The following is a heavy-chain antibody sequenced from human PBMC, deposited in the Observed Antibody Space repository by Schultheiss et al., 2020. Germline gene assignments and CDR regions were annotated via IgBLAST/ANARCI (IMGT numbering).Heavy chain of an antibody. Sequence: AETLSLTCTVSGGSISSYYWSWIRQPPGKGLEWIGYIYYSGSTNYNPSLKSRVTISVDTSKNQFSLKLSSVTAADTAVYYCARRTVDTDMDIGMDVWGQGTAVTVSS. D-gene: IGHD5-18*01. CDR2: IYYSGST. J-gene: IGHJ6*02. CDR1: GGSISSYY. CDR3: ARRTVDTDMDIGMDV. V-gene: IGHV4-59*08.